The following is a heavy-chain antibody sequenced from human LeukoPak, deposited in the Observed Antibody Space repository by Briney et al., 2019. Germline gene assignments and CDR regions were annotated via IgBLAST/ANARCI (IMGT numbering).Heavy chain of an antibody. J-gene: IGHJ3*02. CDR2: INHSGST. D-gene: IGHD3-10*01. V-gene: IGHV4-34*01. CDR3: ARHVLTSMVRGPDDAFDI. CDR1: GGSSSGYY. Sequence: PSETLSLTCAVYGGSSSGYYWSWIRQPPGKGLEWIGEINHSGSTNYNPSLKSRVTISVDTSKNQFSLKLSSVTAADTAVYYCARHVLTSMVRGPDDAFDIWGQGTMVTVSS.